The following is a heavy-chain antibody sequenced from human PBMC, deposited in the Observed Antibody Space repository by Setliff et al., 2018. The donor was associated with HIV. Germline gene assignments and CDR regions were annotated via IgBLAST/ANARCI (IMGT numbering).Heavy chain of an antibody. V-gene: IGHV1-3*01. J-gene: IGHJ4*02. D-gene: IGHD3-16*01. CDR2: INLVTGKT. CDR3: ANGGSGGQFDY. CDR1: GNTFTRQSHD. Sequence: ASVKVSCKSSGNTFTRQSHDLHWVRQVPGEGLEWMGWINLVTGKTAYLRKFQGRVTVTRDTSASTAYMEMTSLSSEDTAVYYGANGGSGGQFDYWGQGTLVTVSS.